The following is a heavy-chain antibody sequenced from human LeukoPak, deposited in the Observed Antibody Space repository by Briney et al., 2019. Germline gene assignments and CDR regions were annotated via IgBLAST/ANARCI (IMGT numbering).Heavy chain of an antibody. CDR1: GFTFSSYQ. V-gene: IGHV3-74*01. J-gene: IGHJ4*02. CDR2: ITSDGSGT. CDR3: AREYDFWSGYPSYLDY. Sequence: GGSLRLSCAASGFTFSSYQMHWVRQAPGKGLVWVSRITSDGSGTNYLDSVRGRFTISRDNAKNTLYLEMNSLRAEDTAVYYCAREYDFWSGYPSYLDYWGQGTLVTVSS. D-gene: IGHD3-3*01.